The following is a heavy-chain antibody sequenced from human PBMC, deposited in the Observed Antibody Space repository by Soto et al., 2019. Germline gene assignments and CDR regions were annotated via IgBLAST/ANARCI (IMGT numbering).Heavy chain of an antibody. Sequence: TLSLTSHFCSHSVSNNCCHWDGIRQAPGKGLEWIGSIYYNGNSYYRPSLKSRLTISVDTSNNQFSLKLSSVTAADTAVYYCARRVGAVPSQQWGQG. V-gene: IGHV4-39*01. CDR1: SHSVSNNCCH. D-gene: IGHD1-26*01. J-gene: IGHJ1*01. CDR2: IYYNGNS. CDR3: ARRVGAVPSQQ.